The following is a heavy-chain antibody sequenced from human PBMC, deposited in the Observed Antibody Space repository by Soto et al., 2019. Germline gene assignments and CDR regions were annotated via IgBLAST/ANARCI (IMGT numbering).Heavy chain of an antibody. CDR2: IWYDGSNK. CDR3: ARDGHGLQGYYYGMDV. CDR1: GFTFSSYG. D-gene: IGHD4-4*01. V-gene: IGHV3-33*01. J-gene: IGHJ6*02. Sequence: QVQLVESGGGVVQPGRSLRLSCAASGFTFSSYGMHWVRQAPGKGLEWVAVIWYDGSNKYYADSVTGRFTISRDNSKNTLYLQMNSLRAEDTAVYYCARDGHGLQGYYYGMDVWGQGTTVTVSS.